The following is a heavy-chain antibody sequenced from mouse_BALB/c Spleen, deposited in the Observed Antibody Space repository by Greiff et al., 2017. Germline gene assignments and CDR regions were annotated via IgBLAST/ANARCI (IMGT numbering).Heavy chain of an antibody. V-gene: IGHV5-6-2*01. D-gene: IGHD1-1*01. J-gene: IGHJ2*01. CDR3: ARRDYYGNNYFDY. Sequence: DVKLVESGGGLVKLGGSLKLSCAASGFTFSSYYMSWVRQTPEKRLELVAAINSNGGSTYYPDTVKGRFTISRDNAKNTLYLQMSSLKSEDTALYYCARRDYYGNNYFDYWGQGTTLTVSS. CDR1: GFTFSSYY. CDR2: INSNGGST.